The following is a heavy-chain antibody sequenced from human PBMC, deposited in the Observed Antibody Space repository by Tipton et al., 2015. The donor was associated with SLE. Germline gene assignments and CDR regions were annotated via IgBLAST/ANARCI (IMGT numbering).Heavy chain of an antibody. D-gene: IGHD6-19*01. CDR2: IWYDGSNK. Sequence: SGFTFSSYGMHWVRQAPGKGLEWVAVIWYDGSNKYYADSVKGRFTISRDNSKNTLYLQMNSLRAEDTAVYYCARGGKQWLVEGYWFDPWGQGTLVTVSS. J-gene: IGHJ5*02. CDR3: ARGGKQWLVEGYWFDP. V-gene: IGHV3-33*01. CDR1: GFTFSSYG.